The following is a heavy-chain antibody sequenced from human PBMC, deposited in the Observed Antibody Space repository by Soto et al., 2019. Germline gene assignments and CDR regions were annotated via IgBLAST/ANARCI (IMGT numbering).Heavy chain of an antibody. CDR3: ARGPYGDYVDY. CDR1: GGSFSGYY. V-gene: IGHV4-34*01. CDR2: INHSGST. D-gene: IGHD4-17*01. J-gene: IGHJ4*02. Sequence: QVQLQQWGAGLLKPSETLSLTCAVYGGSFSGYYWSWIRQPPGKGLEWIGEINHSGSTNYNPSLKSXXTXSXXTSKNQFSLKLSSVTAADTAVYYCARGPYGDYVDYWGQGTLVTVSS.